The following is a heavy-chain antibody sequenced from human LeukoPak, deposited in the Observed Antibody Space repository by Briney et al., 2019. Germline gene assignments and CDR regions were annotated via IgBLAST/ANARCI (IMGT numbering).Heavy chain of an antibody. J-gene: IGHJ4*02. V-gene: IGHV3-21*01. Sequence: PGGSLRLSCAASGFTFSSYTMNWVRQAPGKGLEWVSSISSSSSRTTHYADSVEGRFTISRDNAKNSLYLQMNSLRAEDTAVYYCLRGDVRDYWGQGTLVTVSS. CDR2: ISSSSSRTT. CDR3: LRGDVRDY. D-gene: IGHD2-21*01. CDR1: GFTFSSYT.